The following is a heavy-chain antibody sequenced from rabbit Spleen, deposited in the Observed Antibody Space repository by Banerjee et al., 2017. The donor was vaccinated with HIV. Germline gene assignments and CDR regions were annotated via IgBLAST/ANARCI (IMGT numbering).Heavy chain of an antibody. CDR1: GFSFSSSYY. Sequence: QEQLEESGGDLVKPEGSLTLTCTASGFSFSSSYYMCWVRQAPGKGLEWIACIYAGSIGSTVYASWAKGRFTISKTSSTTVTLQMTSLTAADTATYFCARDMGVAAGYYFNLWGQGTLVTVS. CDR3: ARDMGVAAGYYFNL. V-gene: IGHV1S45*01. J-gene: IGHJ4*01. D-gene: IGHD4-1*01. CDR2: IYAGSIGST.